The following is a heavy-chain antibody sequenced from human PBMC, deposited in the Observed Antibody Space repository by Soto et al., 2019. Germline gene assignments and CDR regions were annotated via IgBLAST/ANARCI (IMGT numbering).Heavy chain of an antibody. J-gene: IGHJ5*02. CDR1: GGSISSYY. V-gene: IGHV4-59*01. Sequence: QVQLQESGPGLVKPSETLSLTCTVSGGSISSYYWSWIRQPPGKGLEWIGYIYYSGSTNYNPSLKSRVTISVDTSKTQFSLKLSSVTAADTAVYYCARDLQYCSGGSCYNWFDPWGQGTLVTVSS. CDR3: ARDLQYCSGGSCYNWFDP. D-gene: IGHD2-15*01. CDR2: IYYSGST.